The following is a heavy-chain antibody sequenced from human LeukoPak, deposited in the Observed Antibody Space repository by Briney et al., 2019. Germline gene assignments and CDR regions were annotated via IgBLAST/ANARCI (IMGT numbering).Heavy chain of an antibody. V-gene: IGHV4-39*07. Sequence: PSETLSLTCTVSGYSISSTSYYWGWIRQPPGKGLEWIGNMYYSGSTHYNPSLKSRVTISVDTSKDHFSLKLSSVTAADTAVYCCARDFSSSSSVYYYYYMDVWGKGTTVTVSS. D-gene: IGHD6-6*01. CDR1: GYSISSTSYY. CDR3: ARDFSSSSSVYYYYYMDV. CDR2: MYYSGST. J-gene: IGHJ6*03.